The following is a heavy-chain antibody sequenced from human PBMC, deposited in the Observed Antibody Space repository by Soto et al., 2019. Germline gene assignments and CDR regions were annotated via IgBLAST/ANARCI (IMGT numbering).Heavy chain of an antibody. Sequence: PSETLSLTCTVSGGSFSSGSYYWSWIRQPPGKGLEWIGYIYYSGSTNYNPSLKSRVTISVDTSKNQFSLRLSSVTAADTAVYYCERVRYSSSHNWFDPWGQGTLVTVSS. V-gene: IGHV4-61*01. CDR3: ERVRYSSSHNWFDP. CDR1: GGSFSSGSYY. CDR2: IYYSGST. D-gene: IGHD6-6*01. J-gene: IGHJ5*02.